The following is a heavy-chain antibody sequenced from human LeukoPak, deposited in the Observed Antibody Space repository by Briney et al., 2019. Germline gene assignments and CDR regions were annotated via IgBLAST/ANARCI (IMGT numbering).Heavy chain of an antibody. CDR1: GYTFTGYD. D-gene: IGHD1-7*01. Sequence: ASVKVSCKASGYTFTGYDINWVRQATGQGLEWMGWMNPNSGNTGYAQNFQGRVTMTRNTSISTAYMELSSLRSEDTAVYYCARRRITGTTRTNAFDIWGQGTMVTVSS. CDR3: ARRRITGTTRTNAFDI. J-gene: IGHJ3*02. CDR2: MNPNSGNT. V-gene: IGHV1-8*01.